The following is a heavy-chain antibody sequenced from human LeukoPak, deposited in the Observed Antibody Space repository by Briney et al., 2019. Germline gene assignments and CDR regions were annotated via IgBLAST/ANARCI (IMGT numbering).Heavy chain of an antibody. J-gene: IGHJ4*02. CDR2: ISWNSGTI. CDR1: GFTLDDYA. D-gene: IGHD2-15*01. CDR3: VRDSGCSGGSCYPSYDY. Sequence: GGSLRLSCAASGFTLDDYAMHWVRQAPGKGLEWVSGISWNSGTIGYVDSVKGRFTISRDNAKNSLYLQMNSLRAEDTAVYYCVRDSGCSGGSCYPSYDYWGQGTLVTVSS. V-gene: IGHV3-9*01.